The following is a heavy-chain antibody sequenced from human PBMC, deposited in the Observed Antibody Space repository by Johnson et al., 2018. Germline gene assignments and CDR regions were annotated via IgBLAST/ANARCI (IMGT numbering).Heavy chain of an antibody. D-gene: IGHD5-24*01. J-gene: IGHJ4*02. CDR2: ITGSGGIV. CDR3: ARDGYNGDYDTPFDL. CDR1: GFTFSFHS. V-gene: IGHV3-48*02. Sequence: EVQLVESGGGVVQXGRSXRLXCAASGFTFSFHSMTWVRQAPGKGLEWVSYITGSGGIVYHADSVKGRFTISRDNAQNSLYLQMNSLRDEDTAVYYCARDGYNGDYDTPFDLWGQGTLVTVSS.